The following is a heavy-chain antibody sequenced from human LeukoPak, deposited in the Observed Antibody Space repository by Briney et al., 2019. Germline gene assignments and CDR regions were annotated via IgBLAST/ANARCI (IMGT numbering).Heavy chain of an antibody. D-gene: IGHD3-22*01. CDR2: ITSSSSYI. V-gene: IGHV3-21*01. CDR1: GFTFSNYN. Sequence: PGGSLRLSCAASGFTFSNYNINWVRQAPGKGLEWVSSITSSSSYIYYADSVKGRFTISRDNAKNSLYLQMNSLRGEDTAVYYCARSPSGYRFDSWGQGTLVTVSS. CDR3: ARSPSGYRFDS. J-gene: IGHJ4*02.